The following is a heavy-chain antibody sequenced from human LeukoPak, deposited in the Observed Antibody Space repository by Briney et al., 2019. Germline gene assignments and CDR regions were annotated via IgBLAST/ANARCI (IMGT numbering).Heavy chain of an antibody. CDR1: GFTFCSYS. CDR3: ARDRMYSSSWRDAFDI. D-gene: IGHD6-13*01. Sequence: GGSLRLSCAASGFTFCSYSMNWVRQAPGKGLEWVSSISSSSSYIYYADSVKGRFTISRDNAKNSLYLQMNSLRAEDTAVYYCARDRMYSSSWRDAFDIWGQGTMVTVSS. J-gene: IGHJ3*02. CDR2: ISSSSSYI. V-gene: IGHV3-21*01.